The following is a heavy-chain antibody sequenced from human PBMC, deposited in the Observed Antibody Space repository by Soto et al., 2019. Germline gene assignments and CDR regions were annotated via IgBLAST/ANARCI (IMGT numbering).Heavy chain of an antibody. CDR1: GYAFNCYF. CDR2: INPSGGGT. V-gene: IGHV1-46*03. J-gene: IGHJ3*02. CDR3: AKATDDAFDI. D-gene: IGHD5-12*01. Sequence: APVKASWNECGYAFNCYFIDSVRQYPGQGLEWMGIINPSGGGTSYAQKFQGRVTMTRDTSTSTVYMELSSLRSEDTAVYYCAKATDDAFDIWGQGTMVTVSS.